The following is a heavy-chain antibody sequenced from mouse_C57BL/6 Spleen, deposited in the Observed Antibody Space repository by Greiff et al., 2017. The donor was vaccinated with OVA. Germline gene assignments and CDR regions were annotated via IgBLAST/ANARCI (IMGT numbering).Heavy chain of an antibody. CDR1: GFTFSDYG. CDR2: ISSGSSSN. V-gene: IGHV5-17*01. D-gene: IGHD2-4*01. CDR3: AAYDYVDY. J-gene: IGHJ4*01. Sequence: EVKLVESGGGLVKPGGSLKLSCAASGFTFSDYGMHWVRQAPEKGLEWVAYISSGSSSNYYADTVKGRFTISRDNAKHTLFLQMTSLRSDDTAKYYCAAYDYVDYWGQGTSVTVSS.